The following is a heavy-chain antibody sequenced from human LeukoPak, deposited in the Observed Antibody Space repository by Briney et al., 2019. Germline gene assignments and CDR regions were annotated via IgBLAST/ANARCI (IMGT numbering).Heavy chain of an antibody. CDR1: GYSISSGYY. V-gene: IGHV4-38-2*02. D-gene: IGHD2-15*01. J-gene: IGHJ4*02. Sequence: SETLSLTCTVSGYSISSGYYWGWIRQPPGKGLEWIGSIYHSGSTNYNPSLKSRVTISVDTSKNQFSLKLSSVTAADTAVYYCARVPGIGYCSGGSCYVLDYWGQGTLVTVSS. CDR2: IYHSGST. CDR3: ARVPGIGYCSGGSCYVLDY.